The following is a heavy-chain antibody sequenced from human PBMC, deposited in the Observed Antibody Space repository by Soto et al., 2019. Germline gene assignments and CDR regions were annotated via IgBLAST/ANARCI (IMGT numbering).Heavy chain of an antibody. V-gene: IGHV4-31*03. Sequence: SETLSLTCTVSGGSISSGDYYWSWIRQHPGKGLEWIGTIYFSGTTYYNPSLKSRVTISVDTSKSQFSLKLSSVTAADTAVYYCARRDRSGFSYWLDTWGQGTLVTVS. CDR1: GGSISSGDYY. D-gene: IGHD3-22*01. CDR3: ARRDRSGFSYWLDT. J-gene: IGHJ5*02. CDR2: IYFSGTT.